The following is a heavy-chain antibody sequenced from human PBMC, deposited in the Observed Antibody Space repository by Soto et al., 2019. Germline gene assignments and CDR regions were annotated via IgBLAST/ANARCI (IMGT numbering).Heavy chain of an antibody. J-gene: IGHJ5*02. Sequence: GGSLRLSCTTSGFTVSSSHMTWVRQAPGKGLERVSVIYSGGSSYYAVSVQGRFTISRDNSKNTVYLQMNSLRGEDTAMYYCARLGPYGSESYSFRYNWFDPWGQGTQVTVSS. CDR1: GFTVSSSH. V-gene: IGHV3-53*01. CDR2: IYSGGSS. D-gene: IGHD3-10*01. CDR3: ARLGPYGSESYSFRYNWFDP.